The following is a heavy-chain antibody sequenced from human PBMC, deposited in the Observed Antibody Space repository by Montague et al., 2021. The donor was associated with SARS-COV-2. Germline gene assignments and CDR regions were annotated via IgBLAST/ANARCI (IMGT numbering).Heavy chain of an antibody. Sequence: SETLSLTCAVYGTSFSGYYWNWIRQPPGKGLEWIGEINHGGSTKYSPPLKSRLTISADKSKNQSSLKLTSVAAADKAVYYCARLRDGVVPSPILGVGPYYSYYYMDVWGKGATVTVSS. D-gene: IGHD3-10*01. CDR2: INHGGST. CDR1: GTSFSGYY. CDR3: ARLRDGVVPSPILGVGPYYSYYYMDV. V-gene: IGHV4-34*01. J-gene: IGHJ6*03.